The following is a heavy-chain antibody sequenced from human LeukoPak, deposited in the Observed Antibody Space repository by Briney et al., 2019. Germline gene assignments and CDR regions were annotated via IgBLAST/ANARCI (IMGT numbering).Heavy chain of an antibody. J-gene: IGHJ4*02. Sequence: SETLSLTCAVYGGSFSGYYWSWIRLPPGKGLEWIGEINHSGSTNYNPSLKSRVTISVDTSKNQFSLKLSSVTAADTAVYYCARERYYYGSGSYYNAQYYFDYWGQGTLVTVSS. CDR2: INHSGST. V-gene: IGHV4-34*01. CDR3: ARERYYYGSGSYYNAQYYFDY. D-gene: IGHD3-10*01. CDR1: GGSFSGYY.